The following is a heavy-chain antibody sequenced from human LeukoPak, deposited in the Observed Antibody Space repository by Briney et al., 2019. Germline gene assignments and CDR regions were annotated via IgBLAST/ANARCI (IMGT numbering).Heavy chain of an antibody. V-gene: IGHV3-23*01. CDR3: AQGYSSGWYPH. J-gene: IGHJ4*02. Sequence: GGSLRLSCTVSGFSVSTSGMSWVRQAQGKGLQTISAISVEGESAYYADSVKGRFTISRDNSKNTLYLQMNSLRVEDTAVYYCAQGYSSGWYPHWGQGSLVSVSS. D-gene: IGHD6-19*01. CDR1: GFSVSTSG. CDR2: ISVEGESA.